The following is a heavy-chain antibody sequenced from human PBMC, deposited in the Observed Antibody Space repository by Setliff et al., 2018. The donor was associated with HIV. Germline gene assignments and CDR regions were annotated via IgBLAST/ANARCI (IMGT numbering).Heavy chain of an antibody. Sequence: NPSETLSLTCTVSGGSISSGDYYWSWIRQHPGKGLEWIGYIYYSGSTFYNPSLKSRVTIPVDTSKNQFSLKLTSVTAADTAVYYCARGATYRSGWHFDYWGQGTLVTVSS. J-gene: IGHJ4*02. CDR2: IYYSGST. CDR1: GGSISSGDYY. V-gene: IGHV4-31*03. D-gene: IGHD6-19*01. CDR3: ARGATYRSGWHFDY.